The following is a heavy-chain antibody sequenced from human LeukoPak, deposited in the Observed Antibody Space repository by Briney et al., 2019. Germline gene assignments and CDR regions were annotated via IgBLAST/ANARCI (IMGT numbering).Heavy chain of an antibody. CDR3: ARILDNWFDP. CDR2: IYHSGGT. CDR1: GYSISSGYY. J-gene: IGHJ5*02. Sequence: SETLSLTCAVSGYSISSGYYWGWIRQPPGKGLEWIGSIYHSGGTYYNPSLKSRVTISVDTSKNQFSLKLSSVTAADTAVYYCARILDNWFDPWGQGTLVTVSS. V-gene: IGHV4-38-2*01.